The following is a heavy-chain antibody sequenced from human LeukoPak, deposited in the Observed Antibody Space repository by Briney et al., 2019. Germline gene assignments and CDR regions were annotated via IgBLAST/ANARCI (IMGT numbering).Heavy chain of an antibody. D-gene: IGHD3-10*01. CDR2: ISYDGINT. V-gene: IGHV3-74*01. Sequence: GGSLRLSCAASGFTFSTYWMHWVRQAPGKGLVWVSRISYDGINTNYADSVKGRFTISRDNSKNTLYLQMNSLRAEDTAVYYCAKDRWVRDAFDIWGQGTMVTVSS. J-gene: IGHJ3*02. CDR3: AKDRWVRDAFDI. CDR1: GFTFSTYW.